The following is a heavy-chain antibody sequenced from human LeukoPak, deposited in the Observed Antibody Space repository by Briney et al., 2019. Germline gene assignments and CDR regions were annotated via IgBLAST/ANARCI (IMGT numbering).Heavy chain of an antibody. Sequence: GGSLRLSCTASGSTFGDYAMSWVRQAPGKGLEWVGFIRSKAYGGTTEYAASVKGRFTISRDDSKSIAYLQMNSLKTEDTAVYYCTRIHYNWFDPWGQGTLVTVSS. CDR2: IRSKAYGGTT. CDR1: GSTFGDYA. CDR3: TRIHYNWFDP. V-gene: IGHV3-49*04. J-gene: IGHJ5*02.